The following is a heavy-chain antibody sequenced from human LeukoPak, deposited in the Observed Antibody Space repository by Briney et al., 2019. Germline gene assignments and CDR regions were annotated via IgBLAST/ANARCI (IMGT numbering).Heavy chain of an antibody. Sequence: GGSLRLSCAASGFTFSSYAMHWVRQAPGKGLEWVAVISYDGSNKYYADSVKGRFTISRDNSKNTLYLQMNSLRAEDTAVYYCAKPFGEIDYWGQGTLVTVSS. CDR3: AKPFGEIDY. J-gene: IGHJ4*02. D-gene: IGHD3-10*01. CDR2: ISYDGSNK. V-gene: IGHV3-30-3*01. CDR1: GFTFSSYA.